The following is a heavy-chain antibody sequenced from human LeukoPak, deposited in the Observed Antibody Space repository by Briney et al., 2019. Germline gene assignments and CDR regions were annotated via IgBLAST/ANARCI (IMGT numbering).Heavy chain of an antibody. CDR1: GDSVSDNSAA. V-gene: IGHV6-1*01. Sequence: QTLSLTSAISGDSVSDNSAAWHWIRQPPSRGLEWLVRTYYISQSYNDQSVSVKRRLNINPDTPKIQISLQPDSVTRVYTAVCSCGKGFSGYVDSWGEGTLVTVSS. CDR3: GKGFSGYVDS. J-gene: IGHJ4*02. D-gene: IGHD6-19*01. CDR2: TYYISQSYN.